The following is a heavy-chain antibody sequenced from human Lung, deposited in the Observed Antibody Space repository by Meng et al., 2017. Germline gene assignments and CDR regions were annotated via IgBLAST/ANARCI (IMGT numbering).Heavy chain of an antibody. Sequence: QVQLVQSGSEFKKPGASVKVSCEASGYTFTSYAINWVRQAPGQGLEGMGWINTNTGNPTYAQGFTGRFVFSLDTSVSTAYLQISNLKAEDTAVYYCARRRESSSWNWGQGTLVTVSS. J-gene: IGHJ4*02. CDR1: GYTFTSYA. CDR3: ARRRESSSWN. CDR2: INTNTGNP. D-gene: IGHD6-13*01. V-gene: IGHV7-4-1*02.